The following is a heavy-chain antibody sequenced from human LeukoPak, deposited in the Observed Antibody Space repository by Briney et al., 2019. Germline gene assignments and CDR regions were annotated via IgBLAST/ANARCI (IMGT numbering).Heavy chain of an antibody. Sequence: PGGSLRLSCAASGFTFSDYYMSWIRQAPGKGLEWVSYISRNSYTNYADSVKGRFTTSRDNAKNSLYLQMASLRAEDTAVYYCARMGIAAVGAYYFDYRGQGTLVAVSS. D-gene: IGHD6-13*01. J-gene: IGHJ4*02. CDR1: GFTFSDYY. V-gene: IGHV3-11*06. CDR3: ARMGIAAVGAYYFDY. CDR2: ISRNSYT.